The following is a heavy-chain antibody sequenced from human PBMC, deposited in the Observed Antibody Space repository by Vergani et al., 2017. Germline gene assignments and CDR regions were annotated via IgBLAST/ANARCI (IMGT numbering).Heavy chain of an antibody. J-gene: IGHJ6*02. CDR1: GFTFSSYG. Sequence: VQLVESGGGLVQPGGSLRLSCAASGFTFSSYGMHWVRQAPGKGLEWVAVIWYDGSNKYYADSVKGRFTISRDNSKNTLYLQMNSLRAEDTAVYYCAKSHEYGTFAIFGPYYYYGMDVWGQGTTVTVSS. D-gene: IGHD3-3*01. CDR3: AKSHEYGTFAIFGPYYYYGMDV. CDR2: IWYDGSNK. V-gene: IGHV3-33*06.